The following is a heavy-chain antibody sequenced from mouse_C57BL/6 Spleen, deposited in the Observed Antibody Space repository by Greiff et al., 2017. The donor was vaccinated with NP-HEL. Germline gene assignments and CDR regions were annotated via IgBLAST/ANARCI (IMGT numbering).Heavy chain of an antibody. V-gene: IGHV1-61*01. CDR1: GYTFTSYW. Sequence: QVQLQQPGAELVRPGSSVKLSCKASGYTFTSYWMDWVKQRPGQGLEWIGNIYPSDSETHYNPKFKDKATLTVDKSSSTAYMQLSSLTSEDSAVYYCARGSRGEGELGRGYFDYWGQGTTLTVSS. CDR2: IYPSDSET. J-gene: IGHJ2*01. D-gene: IGHD4-1*01. CDR3: ARGSRGEGELGRGYFDY.